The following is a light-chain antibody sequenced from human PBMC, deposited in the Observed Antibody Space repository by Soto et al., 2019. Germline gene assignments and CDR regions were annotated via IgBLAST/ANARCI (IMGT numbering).Light chain of an antibody. CDR2: EVS. V-gene: IGLV2-14*01. Sequence: QPASVSGSPGQSITISCTGTSSDVGGYNYVSWYQQHPGKAPKLMIYEVSNRPSGVSNRFSGSKSGNTASLTISGLQAEDEADYCSSYTSSSTHVVFGGGTKLTVL. J-gene: IGLJ2*01. CDR1: SSDVGGYNY. CDR3: SSYTSSSTHVV.